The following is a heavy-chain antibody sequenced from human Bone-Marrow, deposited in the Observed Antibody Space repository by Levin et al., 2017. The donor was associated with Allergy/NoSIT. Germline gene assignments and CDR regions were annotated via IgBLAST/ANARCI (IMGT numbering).Heavy chain of an antibody. CDR3: ARDGQGHSSSPY. Sequence: GSLRLSCAASGFSVRNTFLNWVRQVPGKGLEWVSLIYSGGSTHYADSVKGRFTISRDNSRNTLYLQMNSLRVEDTAVYYCARDGQGHSSSPYWGQGTLVTVSS. CDR2: IYSGGST. CDR1: GFSVRNTF. D-gene: IGHD6-6*01. V-gene: IGHV3-66*01. J-gene: IGHJ4*02.